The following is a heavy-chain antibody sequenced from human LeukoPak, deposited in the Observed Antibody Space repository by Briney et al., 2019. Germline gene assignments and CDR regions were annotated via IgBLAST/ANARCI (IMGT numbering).Heavy chain of an antibody. CDR1: GGSISSYY. D-gene: IGHD1-26*01. V-gene: IGHV4-59*08. CDR2: IYYSGST. CDR3: ARTNSPLTYSGSYSIHFDY. Sequence: SETLSLTCTVSGGSISSYYWSWIRQPPGKGLEWVGYIYYSGSTNYNPSLKSRVTISVDTSKNQFSLKLSSVTAADTAVYYCARTNSPLTYSGSYSIHFDYWGQGTLVTVPS. J-gene: IGHJ4*02.